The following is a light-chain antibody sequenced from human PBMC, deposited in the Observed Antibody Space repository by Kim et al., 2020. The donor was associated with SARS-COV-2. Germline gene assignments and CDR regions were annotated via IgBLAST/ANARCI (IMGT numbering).Light chain of an antibody. CDR3: QQSCSTPFT. CDR1: QSISSY. Sequence: ASVGDRVTITCRASQSISSYFNWYQQKPGKAPKLLIYAASSLQSGVPSRFSGSGSGTDFTLTISSLQPEDFATYYCQQSCSTPFTFGPGTKVDIK. J-gene: IGKJ3*01. CDR2: AAS. V-gene: IGKV1-39*01.